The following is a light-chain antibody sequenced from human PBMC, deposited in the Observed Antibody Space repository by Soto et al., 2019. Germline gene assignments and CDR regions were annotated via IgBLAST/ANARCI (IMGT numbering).Light chain of an antibody. V-gene: IGKV3-15*01. CDR3: QQYNQWPLT. CDR1: QTVSNN. J-gene: IGKJ4*01. CDR2: AS. Sequence: EIVMTQSPATLSVSPGEKATLYCRASQTVSNNLAWYQQKPGQAPRLLIFASTRATGIPARFSGSGSGTEFTLTISSLQSEDFAVYYCQQYNQWPLTFGGGTKAETK.